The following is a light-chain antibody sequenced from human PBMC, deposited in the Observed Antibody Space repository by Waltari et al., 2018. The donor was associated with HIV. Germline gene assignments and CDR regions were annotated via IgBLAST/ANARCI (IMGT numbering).Light chain of an antibody. V-gene: IGLV7-46*01. J-gene: IGLJ3*02. Sequence: QAVVTQEPSLTVSPGGTVTLTCGSSTGAVTSGHYPYWFQQKPGQAPRTLIYDTTNKPSWTPARFSGSLLGGKAALTLSGAQPEDEAEYYCLFTYGGARVFGGGTKLTVL. CDR2: DTT. CDR1: TGAVTSGHY. CDR3: LFTYGGARV.